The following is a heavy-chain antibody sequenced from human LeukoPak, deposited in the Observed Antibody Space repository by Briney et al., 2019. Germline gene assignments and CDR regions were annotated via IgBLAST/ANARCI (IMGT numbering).Heavy chain of an antibody. J-gene: IGHJ4*02. CDR1: GFTFSSYA. CDR3: ARETKDQVLWFGELFVDY. V-gene: IGHV3-30-3*01. CDR2: ISYDGSNK. D-gene: IGHD3-10*01. Sequence: PGGSLRLSCAASGFTFSSYAMHWVRQAPGKGLEWVAVISYDGSNKYYADSVKGRFTISRDNSKNTLYLQMNSLRAEDTAVYYCARETKDQVLWFGELFVDYWGQGTLVTVSS.